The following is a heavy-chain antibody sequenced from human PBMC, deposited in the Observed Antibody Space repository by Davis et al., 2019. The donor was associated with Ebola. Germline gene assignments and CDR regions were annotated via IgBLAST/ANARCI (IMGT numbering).Heavy chain of an antibody. Sequence: AASVKVSCKASGYTFTSYYMHWVRQAPGQGLEWMGWISGYDGDTVFAQKFQDRVTMTTDTSTSTAYMELRILRSDDTAVYYCARDEQQIRPAFDIWGQGTEVTVSS. V-gene: IGHV1-18*04. CDR3: ARDEQQIRPAFDI. CDR2: ISGYDGDT. CDR1: GYTFTSYY. D-gene: IGHD6-13*01. J-gene: IGHJ3*02.